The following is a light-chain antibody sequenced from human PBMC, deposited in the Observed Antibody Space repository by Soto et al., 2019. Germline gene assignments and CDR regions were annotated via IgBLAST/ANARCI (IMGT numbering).Light chain of an antibody. Sequence: DIQMTQSPSTLSASVGDGVTITCRASQNIGSWLAWYQQKPGEAPKLLISKATNLQSGVPSRFSGSGSGTDVSLTIRSLQPVDSSTYFCQQYYYFQYSFGPGTKLDI. J-gene: IGKJ2*01. CDR3: QQYYYFQYS. CDR2: KAT. V-gene: IGKV1-5*03. CDR1: QNIGSW.